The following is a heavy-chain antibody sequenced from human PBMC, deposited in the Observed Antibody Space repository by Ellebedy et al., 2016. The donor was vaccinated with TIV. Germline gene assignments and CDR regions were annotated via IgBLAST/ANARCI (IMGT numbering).Heavy chain of an antibody. CDR2: INPNNGGT. CDR1: GGTFSNYT. CDR3: ARGPRITMIVVVKGWFDP. J-gene: IGHJ5*02. Sequence: ASVKVSCXASGGTFSNYTFNWVRQAPGQGLEWMGWINPNNGGTNYVQKFQGRVSMTRDASISTAYMELSRLTSDDTAVYYCARGPRITMIVVVKGWFDPWGQGTLVTVSS. D-gene: IGHD3-22*01. V-gene: IGHV1-2*02.